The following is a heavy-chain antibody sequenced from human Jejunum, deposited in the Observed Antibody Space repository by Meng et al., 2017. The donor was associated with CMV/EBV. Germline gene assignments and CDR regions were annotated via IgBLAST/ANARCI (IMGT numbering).Heavy chain of an antibody. J-gene: IGHJ4*02. CDR2: ISGSDGGT. CDR1: GFTFSSYA. CDR3: AKLGTGDDDY. D-gene: IGHD7-27*01. V-gene: IGHV3-23*01. Sequence: SCAASGFTFSSYAMSWVRQAPGTGLEWVSTISGSDGGTDYAHSVKGRFTISRDNSKNTLYLQMNSLAAEDTAAYYCAKLGTGDDDYWGQGTLVTVSS.